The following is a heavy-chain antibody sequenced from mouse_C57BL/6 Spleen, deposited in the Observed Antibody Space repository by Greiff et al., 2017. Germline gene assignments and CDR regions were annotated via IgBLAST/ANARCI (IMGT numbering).Heavy chain of an antibody. CDR1: GYTFTSYW. CDR2: IDPNSGGT. J-gene: IGHJ4*01. D-gene: IGHD1-1*01. Sequence: QVQLQQPGAELVKPGASVKLSCKASGYTFTSYWMHWVKQRPGRGLEWIGRIDPNSGGTKYNEKFKSKATLTVDKPSSTAYMQLSSLTSEDSAVYYCARSLYYYGRSFYYAMDYWGQGTSVTVSS. CDR3: ARSLYYYGRSFYYAMDY. V-gene: IGHV1-72*01.